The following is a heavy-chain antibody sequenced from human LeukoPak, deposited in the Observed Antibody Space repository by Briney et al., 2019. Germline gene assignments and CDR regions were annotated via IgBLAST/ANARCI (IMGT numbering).Heavy chain of an antibody. J-gene: IGHJ4*02. CDR3: ARDGLGAEF. CDR2: INPSNGAT. V-gene: IGHV1-2*02. CDR1: GYTFTVYY. Sequence: ASVKVSFKASGYTFTVYYMQWVRQAPGQGLEWMGWINPSNGATYYAQKFQGRVTMTRDTSISTAYMELTSLTSDDTATFYCARDGLGAEFWGQGTLVTVSS. D-gene: IGHD1-26*01.